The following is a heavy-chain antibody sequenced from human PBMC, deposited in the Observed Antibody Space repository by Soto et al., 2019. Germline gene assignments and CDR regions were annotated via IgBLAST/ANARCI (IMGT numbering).Heavy chain of an antibody. V-gene: IGHV3-33*01. CDR3: ARGGLTDYVDY. J-gene: IGHJ4*02. CDR2: IWYDGSNK. CDR1: GFTFSSYG. Sequence: QVQLVESGGGVVQPGRSLRLSCAASGFTFSSYGMHWVRQAPGKGLEWVAVIWYDGSNKYYADSVKGRFTISRDNSKNALYLQMNRLRAEDTAVYYCARGGLTDYVDYWGQGTLVTVSS. D-gene: IGHD2-21*02.